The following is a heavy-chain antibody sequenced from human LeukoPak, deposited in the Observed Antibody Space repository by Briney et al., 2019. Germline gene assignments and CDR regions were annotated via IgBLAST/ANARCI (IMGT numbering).Heavy chain of an antibody. CDR3: ARDLRSRDGYNYGAFDI. CDR1: GFRFSTYV. D-gene: IGHD5-24*01. CDR2: ISNDGRNK. V-gene: IGHV3-30*04. J-gene: IGHJ3*02. Sequence: GGSLRLSCTASGFRFSTYVIHWVRQAPGKGLEWAAVISNDGRNKNYAESLKGRSTVSRDNSKNTVYLQMDSLRADDTAIYYCARDLRSRDGYNYGAFDIWGQGTMVTVSS.